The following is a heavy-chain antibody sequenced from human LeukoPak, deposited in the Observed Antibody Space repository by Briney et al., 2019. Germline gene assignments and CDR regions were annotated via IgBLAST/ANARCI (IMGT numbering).Heavy chain of an antibody. CDR1: GYTFTGYY. Sequence: ASVKVSCKASGYTFTGYYMHWVRQAPGQGLEWMGWINPNGGGTNYAQKFQGRVTMTRDTSISTDYMELSRLRSDDTAVYYCARSNTKGYCSSTSCSRPWFDPWGQGTLVTVSS. CDR3: ARSNTKGYCSSTSCSRPWFDP. V-gene: IGHV1-2*02. CDR2: INPNGGGT. D-gene: IGHD2-2*01. J-gene: IGHJ5*02.